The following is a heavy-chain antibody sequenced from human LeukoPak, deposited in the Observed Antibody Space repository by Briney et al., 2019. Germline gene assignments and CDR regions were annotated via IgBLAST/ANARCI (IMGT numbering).Heavy chain of an antibody. CDR2: IYHSGST. D-gene: IGHD3-10*01. CDR3: ARATMVRGDASRWFDP. J-gene: IGHJ5*02. CDR1: GGSISSGGYS. V-gene: IGHV4-30-2*01. Sequence: SETLSLTCAVSGGSISSGGYSWSWIRQPPGKGLEWIGYIYHSGSTYYNPSLESRVTISVDRSKNQFSLKLSSVTAADTAVYYCARATMVRGDASRWFDPWGQGTLVTVSS.